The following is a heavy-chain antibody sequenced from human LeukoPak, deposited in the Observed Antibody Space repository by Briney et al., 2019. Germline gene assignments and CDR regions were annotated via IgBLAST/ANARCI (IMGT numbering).Heavy chain of an antibody. Sequence: ASVKVSCKASGYTFTSYAMHWVRQAPGQRLEWMGWINAGNGNTKYSQKFQGRVTMTTDTSTSTAYMELRSLRPDDTAMYYCARDPRYCSGYSCYSSSDYWGQGSLVTVSS. CDR1: GYTFTSYA. J-gene: IGHJ4*02. V-gene: IGHV1-3*01. D-gene: IGHD2-15*01. CDR2: INAGNGNT. CDR3: ARDPRYCSGYSCYSSSDY.